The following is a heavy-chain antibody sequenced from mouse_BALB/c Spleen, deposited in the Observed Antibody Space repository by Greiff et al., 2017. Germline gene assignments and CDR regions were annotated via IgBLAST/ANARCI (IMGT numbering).Heavy chain of an antibody. D-gene: IGHD2-3*01. V-gene: IGHV5-6-5*01. CDR1: GFTFSSYA. J-gene: IGHJ2*01. Sequence: DVKLVESGGGLVKPGGSLKLSCAASGFTFSSYAMSWVRQTPEKRLEWVASISSGGSTYYPDSVKGRFTISRDNARNILYLQMSSLRSEDTAMYYCARGRGDGYYFDYWGQGTTLTVSS. CDR3: ARGRGDGYYFDY. CDR2: ISSGGST.